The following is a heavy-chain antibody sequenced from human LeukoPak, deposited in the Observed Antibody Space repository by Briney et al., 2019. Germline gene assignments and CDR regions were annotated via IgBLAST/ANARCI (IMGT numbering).Heavy chain of an antibody. V-gene: IGHV3-30*18. CDR1: GFTFSSYG. Sequence: GGSLRLSCAASGFTFSSYGMHWVRQAPGKGLEWVAVISYDGSNKYYADSVKGRFTISRDNSKNTLYLQMNSLRAEDTAVYYCAKELDVEMATITGFDYWGQGTLVTVSS. CDR3: AKELDVEMATITGFDY. CDR2: ISYDGSNK. D-gene: IGHD5-24*01. J-gene: IGHJ4*02.